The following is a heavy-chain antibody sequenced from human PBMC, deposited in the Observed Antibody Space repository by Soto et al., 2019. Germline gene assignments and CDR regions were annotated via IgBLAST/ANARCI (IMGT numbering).Heavy chain of an antibody. Sequence: GGSLRLSCAASGVTFSSYAMNWVRQAPVKGLEWVSTISGSGGSTFYADSVKGRFTISRDNSKNTLYLQMNGLRAEDTAVYYCAKASRDFGASRVDYRGQGSLVTLSS. V-gene: IGHV3-23*01. J-gene: IGHJ4*02. CDR2: ISGSGGST. CDR3: AKASRDFGASRVDY. D-gene: IGHD4-17*01. CDR1: GVTFSSYA.